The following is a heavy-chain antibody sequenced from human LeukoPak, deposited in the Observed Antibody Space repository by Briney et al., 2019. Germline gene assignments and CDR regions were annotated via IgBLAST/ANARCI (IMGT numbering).Heavy chain of an antibody. CDR2: IYYSGST. D-gene: IGHD2-2*01. CDR1: GGSISSYY. Sequence: SETLSLTCTVSGGSISSYYWSWIRQPPGKGLEWIGYIYYSGSTNYNPSLKSRVTISVDTSKNQFSLKLSSVTAADTAVYYCARGYCSSTSCPNWFDPWGQGTLVTVSS. V-gene: IGHV4-59*01. CDR3: ARGYCSSTSCPNWFDP. J-gene: IGHJ5*02.